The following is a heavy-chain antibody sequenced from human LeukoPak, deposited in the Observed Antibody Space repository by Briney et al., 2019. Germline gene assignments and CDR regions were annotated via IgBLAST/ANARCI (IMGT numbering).Heavy chain of an antibody. Sequence: ASVKVPCKASGYTFTSYYMHWVRQAPGQGLEWMGIINPSGGSTSYAQKFQGRVTMTRDTSTSTVYMELSSLRSEDTAVYYCARDRFTMVRGATPLYYWGQGTLVTVSS. V-gene: IGHV1-46*01. CDR3: ARDRFTMVRGATPLYY. CDR2: INPSGGST. CDR1: GYTFTSYY. J-gene: IGHJ4*02. D-gene: IGHD3-10*01.